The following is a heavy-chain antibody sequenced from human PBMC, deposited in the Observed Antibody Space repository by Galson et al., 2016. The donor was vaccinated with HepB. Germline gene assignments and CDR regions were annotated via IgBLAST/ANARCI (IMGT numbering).Heavy chain of an antibody. V-gene: IGHV3-7*03. CDR2: INKDANKK. J-gene: IGHJ3*02. D-gene: IGHD3-22*01. CDR1: GFTFSSYW. CDR3: ARDQSPTADYYYDAFDI. Sequence: SLRLSCAASGFTFSSYWMTWVRQAPGKGLEWVANINKDANKKYYVDSVEGRFTISRDNAKNSLYLQMNSLRAEDTAVYYCARDQSPTADYYYDAFDIWDQGTMVTVSS.